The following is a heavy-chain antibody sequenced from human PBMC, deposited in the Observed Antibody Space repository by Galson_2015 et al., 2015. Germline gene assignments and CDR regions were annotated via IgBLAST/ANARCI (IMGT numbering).Heavy chain of an antibody. CDR3: AKSRTLEH. J-gene: IGHJ4*02. D-gene: IGHD5/OR15-5a*01. CDR1: GFMFSAYA. V-gene: IGHV3-23*03. CDR2: INSAGTNP. Sequence: SLRLSCAASGFMFSAYAMSWVRQAPGEGLEWVSLINSAGTNPYYADSVRGRFTISRDNSKNTLYLQMNSLRPEDTAIYYCAKSRTLEHWGQGILITVSS.